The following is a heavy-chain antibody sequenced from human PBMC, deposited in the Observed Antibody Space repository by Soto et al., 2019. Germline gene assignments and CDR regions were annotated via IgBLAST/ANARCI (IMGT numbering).Heavy chain of an antibody. CDR2: ISGSGGST. D-gene: IGHD6-6*01. V-gene: IGHV3-23*01. J-gene: IGHJ5*02. CDR1: GFTFTHSA. Sequence: PGGSLRLSCAASGFTFTHSAMSWVRQAPGKGLEWVSAISGSGGSTYYADSVEGRFTISRDNSKNTLYLQMNSLRAEDTAVYYCAKDLKREGFIAARGSRGWNWFDPWGQGTLVTVS. CDR3: AKDLKREGFIAARGSRGWNWFDP.